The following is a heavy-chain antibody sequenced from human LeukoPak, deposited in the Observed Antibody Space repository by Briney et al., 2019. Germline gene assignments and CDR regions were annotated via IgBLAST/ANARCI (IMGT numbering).Heavy chain of an antibody. Sequence: GGSLRLSCAASGFTFSTYAMHWVRQAPGKGLEWVAIISYDGNNKYYADSVKGRFTISRDNSKNTLYLQMNSLRAEDTAVYYCAKDWGSYYYDSSGSIDYWGQGTLVTVSS. CDR1: GFTFSTYA. CDR3: AKDWGSYYYDSSGSIDY. J-gene: IGHJ4*02. V-gene: IGHV3-30-3*01. D-gene: IGHD3-22*01. CDR2: ISYDGNNK.